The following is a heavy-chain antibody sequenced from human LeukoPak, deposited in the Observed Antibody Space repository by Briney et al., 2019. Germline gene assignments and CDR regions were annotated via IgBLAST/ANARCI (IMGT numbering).Heavy chain of an antibody. CDR3: ARSRQASGLFSS. D-gene: IGHD3-10*01. CDR2: IFYSGST. Sequence: PSETLSLTCTVSGDSISRYYWSWIRQPPGKGLDWIGHIFYSGSTNYNPSLKSRFTISVDRPKNQFFLNVTSLTAADTAVYYCARSRQASGLFSSWGQGTLVVVSS. CDR1: GDSISRYY. J-gene: IGHJ5*02. V-gene: IGHV4-59*12.